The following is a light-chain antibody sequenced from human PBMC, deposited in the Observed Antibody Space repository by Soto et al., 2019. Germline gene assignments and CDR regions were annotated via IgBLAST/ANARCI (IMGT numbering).Light chain of an antibody. J-gene: IGKJ1*01. V-gene: IGKV1-9*01. Sequence: DIQLTQSPSLLSASVGDRVTITCRASHDISTYLAWYQQKPGKAPKLVIYEASTLQSEVPSRFSGSGSGTEFTLTISSLQPDDFATYYCQHYKMYSPWTFGQGTKVDIK. CDR1: HDISTY. CDR2: EAS. CDR3: QHYKMYSPWT.